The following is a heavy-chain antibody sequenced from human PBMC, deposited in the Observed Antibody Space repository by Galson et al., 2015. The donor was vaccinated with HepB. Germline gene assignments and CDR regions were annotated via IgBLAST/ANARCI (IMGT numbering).Heavy chain of an antibody. J-gene: IGHJ3*02. Sequence: TLSLTCTVSGGSISSGSYYWSWIRQPAGKGLEWIGRIYTSGSTNYNPSLKSRVTMSVDTSKNQFSLKLSSVTAADTAVYYCARGDVNYDFWSGYWGAFDIWGQGTMVTVSS. CDR1: GGSISSGSYY. D-gene: IGHD3-3*01. CDR3: ARGDVNYDFWSGYWGAFDI. V-gene: IGHV4-61*02. CDR2: IYTSGST.